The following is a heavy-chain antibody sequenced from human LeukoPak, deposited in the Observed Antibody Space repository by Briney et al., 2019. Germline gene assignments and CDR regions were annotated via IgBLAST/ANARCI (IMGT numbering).Heavy chain of an antibody. CDR2: ISGTGGGT. J-gene: IGHJ6*03. CDR1: GFTFSTYA. CDR3: AKSVFDSSGDPYMDV. D-gene: IGHD3-22*01. Sequence: SGGSLRLSCAASGFTFSTYAMTWVRQAPGKGLEWVSLISGTGGGTYYADSVKGRFTISRDNSKNTLYLQMNSLRAEDTAVYYCAKSVFDSSGDPYMDVWGKGTTVTISS. V-gene: IGHV3-23*01.